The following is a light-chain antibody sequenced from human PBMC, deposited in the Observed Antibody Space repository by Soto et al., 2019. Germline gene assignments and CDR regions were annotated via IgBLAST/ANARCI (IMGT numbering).Light chain of an antibody. V-gene: IGKV4-1*01. CDR3: QQYYTTPLT. Sequence: DIVMTQSPDSLAVSLGERATINCKSSQSVLYSSNNNNYLAWYQQKPGQPPKLLIYWASTRESGVPDRFSGSGSGTDFTLTINSLQAEDVAVYYCQQYYTTPLTFCGGTNVEIK. J-gene: IGKJ4*01. CDR2: WAS. CDR1: QSVLYSSNNNNY.